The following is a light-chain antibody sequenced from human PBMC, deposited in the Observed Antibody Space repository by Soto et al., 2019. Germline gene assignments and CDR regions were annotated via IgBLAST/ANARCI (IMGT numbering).Light chain of an antibody. V-gene: IGKV3-15*01. Sequence: ILMTQSPATLSVAPGERATLSCRASQSVSNNLAWYQQKPGQAPRLLIYDASTRATGIPARFSGSESGTQCTLAISGLQSEDFAVYYCQQYNNWPPWTFGQGTKGEIK. CDR1: QSVSNN. CDR2: DAS. J-gene: IGKJ1*01. CDR3: QQYNNWPPWT.